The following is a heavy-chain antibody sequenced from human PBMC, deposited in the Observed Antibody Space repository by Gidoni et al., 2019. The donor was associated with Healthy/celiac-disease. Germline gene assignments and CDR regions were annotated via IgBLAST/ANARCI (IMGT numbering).Heavy chain of an antibody. V-gene: IGHV1-8*01. CDR1: GYTLPRSD. Sequence: QVQLVQSGAEVKKPGASVKVSCRASGYTLPRSDSSWVRQAAGLGLEWMGCMNPNSGNTAFPPKSQGIVTMTRDTSISTAYMELSSLRSEDSAMNYCARGGVSLDFWGQGTLVTVSS. J-gene: IGHJ4*02. CDR2: MNPNSGNT. D-gene: IGHD2-8*01. CDR3: ARGGVSLDF.